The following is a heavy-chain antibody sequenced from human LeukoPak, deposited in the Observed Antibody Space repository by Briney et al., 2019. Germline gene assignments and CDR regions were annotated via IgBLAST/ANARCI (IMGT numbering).Heavy chain of an antibody. D-gene: IGHD1-26*01. CDR2: IRSKAYGGTT. CDR1: GFTFGDYA. Sequence: PGGSLRLSCTASGFTFGDYAMSWVRQAPGKGLEWVGFIRSKAYGGTTEYAASVKGRFMISRDDSKSIAYLQMNSLKTEDTAVYYCTKDPGGSYGPDAFDTWGQGTMVTVSS. J-gene: IGHJ3*02. CDR3: TKDPGGSYGPDAFDT. V-gene: IGHV3-49*04.